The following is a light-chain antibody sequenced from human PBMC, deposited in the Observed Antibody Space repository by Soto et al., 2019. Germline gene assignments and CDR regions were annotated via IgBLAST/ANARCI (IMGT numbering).Light chain of an antibody. J-gene: IGLJ1*01. V-gene: IGLV4-60*02. Sequence: QSVLTQSSSASASLGSSVKLTCTLSSGHSSYIIAWHQQQPGKAPRYLMKLEGSGSYNKGSGVPDRFSGSSSGADRYLTISNLQFEDEADYYCETWESNTQDFGTGTKVTVL. CDR2: LEGSGSY. CDR1: SGHSSYI. CDR3: ETWESNTQD.